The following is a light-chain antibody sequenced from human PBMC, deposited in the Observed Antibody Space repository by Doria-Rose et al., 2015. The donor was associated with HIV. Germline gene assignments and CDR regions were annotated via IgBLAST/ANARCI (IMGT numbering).Light chain of an antibody. CDR2: AAS. Sequence: DIQLTQSPSSVSASVGDRATITCRASEAISSWLVWYQQKPGKAPKVLIYAASTLQSGVPSRFSGSGFGTDFTLTISNLQPEDFATYYCQQSNSFPITFGQGTRMEIK. CDR3: QQSNSFPIT. V-gene: IGKV1-12*01. CDR1: EAISSW. J-gene: IGKJ5*01.